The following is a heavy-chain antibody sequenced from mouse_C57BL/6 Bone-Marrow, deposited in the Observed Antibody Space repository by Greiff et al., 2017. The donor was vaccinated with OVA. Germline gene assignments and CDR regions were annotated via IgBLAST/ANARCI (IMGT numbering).Heavy chain of an antibody. J-gene: IGHJ2*01. V-gene: IGHV1-15*01. CDR2: IDPETGGT. CDR1: GYTFTDYE. CDR3: TRSYSNYGDFDY. D-gene: IGHD2-5*01. Sequence: VQLKESGAELVRPGASVTLSCKASGYTFTDYEMHWVKQTPVQGLEWIGAIDPETGGTAYNQKFKGKAILTADKSSSTAYMELRVLTSYDSAVYYCTRSYSNYGDFDYWGQGTTLTVSS.